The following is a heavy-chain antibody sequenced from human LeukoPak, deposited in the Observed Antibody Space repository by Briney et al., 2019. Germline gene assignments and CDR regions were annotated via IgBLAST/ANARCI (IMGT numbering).Heavy chain of an antibody. CDR1: GFTFSSYG. V-gene: IGHV3-30*19. D-gene: IGHD6-13*01. CDR2: ISYDGSNK. CDR3: ARETAAAGRGPLSYYFDY. Sequence: PGGSLRLSCAASGFTFSSYGMHWVRQAPGKGLEWVAVISYDGSNKYYADSVKGRFTISRDNSKNTLYLQMNSLRAEDTAVYYCARETAAAGRGPLSYYFDYWGQGTLVTVSS. J-gene: IGHJ4*02.